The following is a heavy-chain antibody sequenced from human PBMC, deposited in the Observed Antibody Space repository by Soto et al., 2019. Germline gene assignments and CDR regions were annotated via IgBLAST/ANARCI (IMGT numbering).Heavy chain of an antibody. CDR2: ISRDGSST. V-gene: IGHV3-43D*04. CDR1: GFTFDNYA. Sequence: EVQLVESGGVVVQPGGSLRLSCAASGFTFDNYAMHWIRQAPGKGLEWVSVISRDGSSTSYADSVKGRFTISRDNSKHSLFLQMNSLRVEDTALYYCVKDQCQSISCYTVTHSSYYFSGPDVWGQGTTVTVSS. CDR3: VKDQCQSISCYTVTHSSYYFSGPDV. J-gene: IGHJ6*02. D-gene: IGHD2-2*02.